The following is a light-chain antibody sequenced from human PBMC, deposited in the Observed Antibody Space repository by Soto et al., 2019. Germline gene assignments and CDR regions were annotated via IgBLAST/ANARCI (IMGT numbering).Light chain of an antibody. CDR3: GTWDSSLSAGV. Sequence: QSVLTQPPSVSAAPGQKVTISGSGSSSNIGNNYVSWYQQLPGTAHKLLIYDNNKRPSGIPDRFSGSKSGTSATLGITGLQTGDEADYYCGTWDSSLSAGVFGGGTKLTVL. CDR2: DNN. J-gene: IGLJ2*01. V-gene: IGLV1-51*01. CDR1: SSNIGNNY.